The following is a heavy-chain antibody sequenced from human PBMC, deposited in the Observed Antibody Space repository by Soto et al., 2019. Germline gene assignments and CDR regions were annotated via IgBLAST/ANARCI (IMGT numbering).Heavy chain of an antibody. CDR1: GFTFSSYA. J-gene: IGHJ4*02. CDR3: ARSRGGPPFDLDY. V-gene: IGHV3-30-3*01. D-gene: IGHD2-15*01. CDR2: ISYDGSNK. Sequence: GGSLRLSCAASGFTFSSYAMRWVRQAPGKGLEWVAVISYDGSNKYYADSVKGRFTISRDNSKNTLYLQMNSLRAEDTAVYYCARSRGGPPFDLDYWGQGTRVTVSP.